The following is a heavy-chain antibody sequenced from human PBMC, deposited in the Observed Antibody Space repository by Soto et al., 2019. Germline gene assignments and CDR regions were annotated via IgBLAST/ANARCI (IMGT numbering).Heavy chain of an antibody. CDR1: GFTFSSYA. Sequence: GGSLRLSCAASGFTFSSYAMSWVRQAPGKGLEWVSAISGSGGSTYYADSVKGRFTISRDNSKNTLYLQMNSLRAEDTAVYYCAKSAGERGIAVFLFNYWGQGTLVTVSS. J-gene: IGHJ4*02. CDR2: ISGSGGST. V-gene: IGHV3-23*01. D-gene: IGHD6-19*01. CDR3: AKSAGERGIAVFLFNY.